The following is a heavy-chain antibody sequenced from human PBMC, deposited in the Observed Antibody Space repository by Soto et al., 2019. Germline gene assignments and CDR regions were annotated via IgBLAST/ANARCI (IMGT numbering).Heavy chain of an antibody. Sequence: EVYLVESGGGSVQPGRSLRLSCATSGFTFDDYAMHWVRQGPGKGLEWVSSISWNSGSIEYAGSVSGRFVVSRDNAKNALYLHINFLRPEDTARYYCGKATSSSIVGATDKWGQGSLVTVSS. J-gene: IGHJ4*02. CDR3: GKATSSSIVGATDK. CDR2: ISWNSGSI. CDR1: GFTFDDYA. D-gene: IGHD1-26*01. V-gene: IGHV3-9*01.